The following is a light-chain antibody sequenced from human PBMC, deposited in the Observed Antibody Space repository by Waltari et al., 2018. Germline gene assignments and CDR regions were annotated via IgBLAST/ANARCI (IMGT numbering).Light chain of an antibody. V-gene: IGKV1-33*01. Sequence: DIQMPQSPSSLSASVGDRVTITCQASQDISNFLNWYQQKPGKAPKLLIYDASNLKTGVPSRFSGSGSGTDFTFNINSLQPEDIATYYCQQYDDLPYTFGQGTKLEI. J-gene: IGKJ2*01. CDR2: DAS. CDR1: QDISNF. CDR3: QQYDDLPYT.